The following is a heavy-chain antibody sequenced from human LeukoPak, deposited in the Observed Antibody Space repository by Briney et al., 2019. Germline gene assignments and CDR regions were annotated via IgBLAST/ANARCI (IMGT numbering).Heavy chain of an antibody. V-gene: IGHV4-34*01. D-gene: IGHD3-10*01. CDR2: INHSGST. J-gene: IGHJ4*02. CDR1: GGSFSGYY. CDR3: ARGSRYYGSGSYH. Sequence: PSETLSLTCAVYGGSFSGYYWSWIRKPPGKGLEWIGEINHSGSTNYNPSLKSRVTISVDTPKNQFSLKLSSVTAADTAVYYCARGSRYYGSGSYHWGQGTLVTVSS.